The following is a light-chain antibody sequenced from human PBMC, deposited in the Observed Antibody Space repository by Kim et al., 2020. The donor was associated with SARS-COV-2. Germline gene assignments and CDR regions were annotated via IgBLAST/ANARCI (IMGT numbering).Light chain of an antibody. V-gene: IGKV1-8*01. CDR3: QQYYSYLAYT. CDR1: QGISSY. J-gene: IGKJ2*01. Sequence: AIRITQSPSSLSASTGDRVTITCRASQGISSYLAWYQQKPGKAPKLLIYAASTLQSGVPSRFSGSGSGTAFTLTISCLQSEDFATYYCQQYYSYLAYTFGQGTKLEIK. CDR2: AAS.